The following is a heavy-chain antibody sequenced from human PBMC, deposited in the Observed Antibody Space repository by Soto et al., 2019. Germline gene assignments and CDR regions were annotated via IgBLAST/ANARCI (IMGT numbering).Heavy chain of an antibody. J-gene: IGHJ6*03. CDR3: ARATGPTSYPDWYYMDV. CDR1: GGSFSGYY. Sequence: QVQLQQWGAGLLKPSETLSLTCAVYGGSFSGYYWSWIRQPPGKGLEWIGEINHSGSTNYNPSLKSRVTIAVDTSKNPFSRKLSSLTAADSAVYYCARATGPTSYPDWYYMDVWGKGTTVTVFS. CDR2: INHSGST. D-gene: IGHD3-9*01. V-gene: IGHV4-34*01.